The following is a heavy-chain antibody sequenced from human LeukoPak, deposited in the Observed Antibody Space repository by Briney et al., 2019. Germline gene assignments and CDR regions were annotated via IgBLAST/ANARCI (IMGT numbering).Heavy chain of an antibody. V-gene: IGHV4-4*07. CDR3: ARAYNGYDYP. Sequence: SETLSLTCTVSGGSISSYYWSWIRQPAGKGLEWIGRIQTSGSTNYNPSLKSRVTISVDTSKNQFSLKLSSLTAADAAIYYCARAYNGYDYPWGQGTLVTVSS. D-gene: IGHD5-12*01. CDR1: GGSISSYY. J-gene: IGHJ5*02. CDR2: IQTSGST.